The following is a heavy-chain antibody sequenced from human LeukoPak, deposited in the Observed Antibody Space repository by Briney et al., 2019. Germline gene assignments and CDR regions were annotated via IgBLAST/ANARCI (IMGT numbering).Heavy chain of an antibody. V-gene: IGHV4-61*08. J-gene: IGHJ4*02. CDR1: GGSISSGGYY. Sequence: SETLSLTCTVSGGSISSGGYYWSWIRQPPGKGLEWIGYIYYSGSTNYNPSLKSRVTISVDTSKNQFSLKLSSVTAADTAVYYCARGSGYSYWFYDYWGQGTLVTVSS. CDR3: ARGSGYSYWFYDY. D-gene: IGHD5-18*01. CDR2: IYYSGST.